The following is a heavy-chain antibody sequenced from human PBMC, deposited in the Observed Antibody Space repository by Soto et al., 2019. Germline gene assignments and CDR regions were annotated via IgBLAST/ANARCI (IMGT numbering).Heavy chain of an antibody. CDR2: IYGSGGSGST. CDR3: ARKQAGYFYGIDY. Sequence: KPXETLSLPCTVAGDSITSGCYYWSWIRQHPGKGLEWLVYIYGSGGSGSTLYNPSLKSRITLSVDTSKTKFSLNMSSVTVADTAVYFCARKQAGYFYGIDYWGQGTLVTVSS. D-gene: IGHD3-10*01. V-gene: IGHV4-31*02. J-gene: IGHJ4*02. CDR1: GDSITSGCYY.